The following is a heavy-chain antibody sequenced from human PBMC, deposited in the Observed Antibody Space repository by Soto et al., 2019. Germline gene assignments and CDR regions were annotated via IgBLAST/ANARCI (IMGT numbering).Heavy chain of an antibody. D-gene: IGHD3-22*01. J-gene: IGHJ4*02. V-gene: IGHV3-15*07. CDR1: GITLSNAW. CDR2: IKSIPDGGAI. Sequence: EVQLVESGGALVKPGGSLRLSCAASGITLSNAWMNWVRQAPGKGPEWVGRIKSIPDGGAIEYAAPAKGSFTISRDDSKNTLYLQMNSLKIEDTAVYYCTTTLSSGFDHWGQGTLVTVSS. CDR3: TTTLSSGFDH.